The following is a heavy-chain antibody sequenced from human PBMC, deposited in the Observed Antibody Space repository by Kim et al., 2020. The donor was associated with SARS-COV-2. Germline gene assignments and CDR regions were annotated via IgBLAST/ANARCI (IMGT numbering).Heavy chain of an antibody. CDR1: GFTVSSNY. CDR3: RRVGRSWYPTWSDP. CDR2: INSGGST. Sequence: GGSLRLSCAASGFTVSSNYMSWVRQAPGKGLEWVSVINSGGSTYYADSVKGRLPTSRANSKKTLYLQMNSLIAADPAVIYCRRVGRSWYPTWSDPWGQG. V-gene: IGHV3-53*01. J-gene: IGHJ5*02. D-gene: IGHD6-13*01.